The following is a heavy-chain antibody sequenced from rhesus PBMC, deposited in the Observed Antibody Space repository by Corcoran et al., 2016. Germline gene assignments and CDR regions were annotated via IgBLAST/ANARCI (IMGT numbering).Heavy chain of an antibody. V-gene: IGHV4S7*01. CDR2: NCGGCGST. J-gene: IGHJ4*01. CDR1: GGSISGGYG. D-gene: IGHD3-28*01. CDR3: ARVVMLQYYFDD. Sequence: QLQLQESGPGLVKPSETLSLTSAVSGGSISGGYGWSRIRQPPGKGLEWIGHNCGGCGSTYYNPALKSRVTISTNTSKNQLNLKLRYVTAADTAVYYCARVVMLQYYFDDWRQGVLVTVSS.